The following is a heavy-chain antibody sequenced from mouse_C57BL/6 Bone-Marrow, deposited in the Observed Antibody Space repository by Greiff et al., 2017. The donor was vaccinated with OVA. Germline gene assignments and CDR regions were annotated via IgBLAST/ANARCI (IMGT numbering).Heavy chain of an antibody. V-gene: IGHV2-6-1*01. CDR2: IWSDGST. Sequence: VKLKESGPGLVAPSQSLSITCTVSGFSLTSYGVHWVRQPPGKGLEWLVVIWSDGSTTYNSALKSRLSISKDNSKSQVFLKMNSLQTDDTAMYYCARQYYGSSAWAMDYWGQGTSVTVSS. D-gene: IGHD1-1*01. J-gene: IGHJ4*01. CDR3: ARQYYGSSAWAMDY. CDR1: GFSLTSYG.